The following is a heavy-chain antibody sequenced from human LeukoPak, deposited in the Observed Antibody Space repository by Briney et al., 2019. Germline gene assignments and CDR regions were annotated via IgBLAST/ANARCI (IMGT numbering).Heavy chain of an antibody. CDR2: IYYSGST. CDR3: ARGMGPDIVVVVAANRPFDY. CDR1: GGSISSYY. D-gene: IGHD2-15*01. J-gene: IGHJ4*02. V-gene: IGHV4-59*12. Sequence: SETLSLTCTVSGGSISSYYWSWIRQPPGKGLEWIGYIYYSGSTNYNPSLKSRVTISVDTSKNQFSLKLSSVTAADTAVYYCARGMGPDIVVVVAANRPFDYWGQGTLVTVSS.